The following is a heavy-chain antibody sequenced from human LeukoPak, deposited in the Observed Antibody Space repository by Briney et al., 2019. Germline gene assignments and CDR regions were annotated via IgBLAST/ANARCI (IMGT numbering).Heavy chain of an antibody. CDR1: GGSFSGYY. V-gene: IGHV4-34*01. D-gene: IGHD3-3*01. J-gene: IGHJ3*02. CDR3: ASFITIFGVVTPPPAFDI. CDR2: INHSGST. Sequence: SETLSLTCAVYGGSFSGYYWSWLRQPPGKGLDWIGEINHSGSTNYNPSLNSRVTISVDTSKNQFSLKLSSVTAADTAVYYCASFITIFGVVTPPPAFDIWGQGTMVTVSS.